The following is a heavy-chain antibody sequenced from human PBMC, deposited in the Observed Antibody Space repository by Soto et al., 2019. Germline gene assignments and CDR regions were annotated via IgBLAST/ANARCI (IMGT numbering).Heavy chain of an antibody. CDR2: ISTSISYI. CDR1: GFTFSSYS. J-gene: IGHJ4*02. Sequence: EVQLVESGGGLVKPGGSLRLSCAASGFTFSSYSMNWVRQAPGKGLEWVSSISTSISYIYYADSVKGRFTISRDNAKNSLYLQMNSLRAEDTAVYYCARIGGSGTWDIDYWGKGTLVTVSS. CDR3: ARIGGSGTWDIDY. V-gene: IGHV3-21*01. D-gene: IGHD3-10*01.